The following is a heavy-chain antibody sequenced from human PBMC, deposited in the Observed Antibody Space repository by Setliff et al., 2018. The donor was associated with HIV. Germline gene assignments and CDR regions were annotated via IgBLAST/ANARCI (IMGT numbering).Heavy chain of an antibody. J-gene: IGHJ3*02. Sequence: PGGSLRLSCTTSGFTFGDYAMSWVRQAPGKGLEWVGFLRSIGYGGTTEYAASVKGRFTISRDDSKSIAYLQMNSLKTEDTAVYYCTRVLGEADAFDIWGQGTMVTVSS. D-gene: IGHD3-16*01. V-gene: IGHV3-49*04. CDR1: GFTFGDYA. CDR2: LRSIGYGGTT. CDR3: TRVLGEADAFDI.